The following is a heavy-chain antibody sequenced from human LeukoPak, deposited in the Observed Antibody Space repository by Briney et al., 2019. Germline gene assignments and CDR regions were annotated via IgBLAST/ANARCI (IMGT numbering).Heavy chain of an antibody. J-gene: IGHJ4*02. CDR1: GFTFSTYA. CDR2: ISSSGGNT. V-gene: IGHV3-23*01. CDR3: ATRRRIDY. Sequence: GGSLRLSCAASGFTFSTYAMSWVGQAPGKGLEWVSSISSSGGNTYYADSVKGRFTISRDNAKNSLYLQMNSLRAEDTAVYYCATRRRIDYWGQGTLVTVSS.